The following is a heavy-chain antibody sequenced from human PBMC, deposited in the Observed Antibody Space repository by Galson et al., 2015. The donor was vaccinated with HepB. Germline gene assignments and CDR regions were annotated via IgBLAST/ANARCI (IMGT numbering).Heavy chain of an antibody. J-gene: IGHJ3*02. CDR2: IYSGGST. D-gene: IGHD1-14*01. CDR3: ARDIFGNGAFDI. Sequence: SLRLSCAASEFDLRSHYINWVRQAPGKGLEWVSVIYSGGSTYFADPVKGRFTISRHNSENTLNLKVNSLKIEDTAVYYCARDIFGNGAFDIWGQGTILTVSS. CDR1: EFDLRSHY. V-gene: IGHV3-53*04.